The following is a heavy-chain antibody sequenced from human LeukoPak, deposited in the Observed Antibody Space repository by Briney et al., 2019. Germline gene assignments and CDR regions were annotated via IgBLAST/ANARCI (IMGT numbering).Heavy chain of an antibody. CDR2: IRYDGSNK. CDR1: GFTFSSYG. V-gene: IGHV3-30*02. D-gene: IGHD6-13*01. CDR3: AKERESGAAPEYFQH. J-gene: IGHJ1*01. Sequence: GGSLRLSCAASGFTFSSYGMHWVRQAPGKGLEWVAFIRYDGSNKYYADSVKGRFTISRDNSKNTLYLQMNSLRAEDTAVYYCAKERESGAAPEYFQHWGQGTLVTVSS.